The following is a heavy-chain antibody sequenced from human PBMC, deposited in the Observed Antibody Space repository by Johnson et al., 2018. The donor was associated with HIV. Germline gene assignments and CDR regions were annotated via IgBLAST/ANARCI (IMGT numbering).Heavy chain of an antibody. CDR2: ITGRSGGS. Sequence: MQLVESGGGLVKPGGSLRLSCAASGLTFSNYAMSWVRQAPGKGLEWVSSITGRSGGSYYADSVKGRFIISRDNSNNTLYLQMNSLTAEDTAIYYCAKGGVLRWVPSGDAFDIWGQGTTVIVAS. D-gene: IGHD2-21*01. CDR1: GLTFSNYA. CDR3: AKGGVLRWVPSGDAFDI. J-gene: IGHJ3*02. V-gene: IGHV3-23*04.